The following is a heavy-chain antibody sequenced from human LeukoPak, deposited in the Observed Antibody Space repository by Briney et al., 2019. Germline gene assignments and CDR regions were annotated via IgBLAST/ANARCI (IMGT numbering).Heavy chain of an antibody. CDR3: AKAKIDYGSGSYGYFDY. J-gene: IGHJ4*02. CDR2: IWYDGSNT. V-gene: IGHV3-33*06. Sequence: GGSLRLXCAASGFIFSSYGMHWVRQAPGKGLECVAVIWYDGSNTLYADSVKGRFTISRDNSKNTLYLQMNSLRAEDTAVYYCAKAKIDYGSGSYGYFDYWGQGTLVTVSS. CDR1: GFIFSSYG. D-gene: IGHD3-10*01.